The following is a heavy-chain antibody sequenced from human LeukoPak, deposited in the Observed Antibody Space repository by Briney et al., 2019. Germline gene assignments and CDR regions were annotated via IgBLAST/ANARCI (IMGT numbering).Heavy chain of an antibody. D-gene: IGHD3-3*01. V-gene: IGHV4-59*01. J-gene: IGHJ4*02. Sequence: SGTLSLTCTVSGGSISSYYWSWIRQPPGKGLEWIGYIYYSGSTNYNPSLKSRVTISVDTSKNQFSLKLSSVTAADTAVYYCARGHKGVAPGYWGQGTLVTVSS. CDR1: GGSISSYY. CDR2: IYYSGST. CDR3: ARGHKGVAPGY.